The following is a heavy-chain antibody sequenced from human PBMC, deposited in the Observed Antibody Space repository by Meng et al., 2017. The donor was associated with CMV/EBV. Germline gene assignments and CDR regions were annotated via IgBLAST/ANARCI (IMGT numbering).Heavy chain of an antibody. CDR1: GFTVSSNY. CDR3: ARRYSGYDFDY. CDR2: IYSDGTT. V-gene: IGHV3-53*01. D-gene: IGHD5-12*01. J-gene: IGHJ4*02. Sequence: GGSLRLSCAASGFTVSSNYMSWVRQAPGKGLEWVSLIYSDGTTYYADSVKGRFTISRDNSKNTLYLQMNSLRAEDTAVYYCARRYSGYDFDYWGQGTLVTVSS.